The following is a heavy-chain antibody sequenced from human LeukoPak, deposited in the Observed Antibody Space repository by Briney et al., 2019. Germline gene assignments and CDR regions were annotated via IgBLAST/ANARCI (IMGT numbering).Heavy chain of an antibody. CDR1: GGXISSSSYY. D-gene: IGHD4-17*01. CDR2: IYYSGST. V-gene: IGHV4-39*01. J-gene: IGHJ4*02. Sequence: SETLSLTCTVSGGXISSSSYYWGWIRQPPGKGLEWIGSIYYSGSTYYNPSLKSRVTISVDTSKNQFSLKLSSVTAADTAVYYCARIDGDYEVYWGQGTLVTVSS. CDR3: ARIDGDYEVY.